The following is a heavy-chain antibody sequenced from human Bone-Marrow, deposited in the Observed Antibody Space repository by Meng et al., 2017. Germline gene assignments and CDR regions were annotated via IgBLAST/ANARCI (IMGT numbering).Heavy chain of an antibody. CDR3: ARGDGYNRYFDY. J-gene: IGHJ4*02. CDR1: GGSISSDNYP. V-gene: IGHV4-30-2*01. D-gene: IGHD5-24*01. CDR2: IYHSGTA. Sequence: QLQLQESGSGLVKPSQTLSLTCAVSGGSISSDNYPWSWTRQPPGKGLESIGYIYHSGTAYYNPSLESRVTISVDRSKNQFSLKLSSVTAADTAVYYCARGDGYNRYFDYWGQGTLVTV.